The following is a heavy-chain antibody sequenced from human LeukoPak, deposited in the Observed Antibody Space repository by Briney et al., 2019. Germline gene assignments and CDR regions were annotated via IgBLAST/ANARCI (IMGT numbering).Heavy chain of an antibody. CDR3: AKGSRVEPVAYCDY. D-gene: IGHD2-2*01. J-gene: IGHJ4*02. CDR2: ISGSGGNT. CDR1: GFTFSSYA. V-gene: IGHV3-23*01. Sequence: GGSLRLSCAASGFTFSSYAMTWVRQAPGKGLEWVSAISGSGGNTYYADSVKGRFTISRDNSKNTLYLQMNSLRAEDTAVYYCAKGSRVEPVAYCDYWGQGTLVTVSS.